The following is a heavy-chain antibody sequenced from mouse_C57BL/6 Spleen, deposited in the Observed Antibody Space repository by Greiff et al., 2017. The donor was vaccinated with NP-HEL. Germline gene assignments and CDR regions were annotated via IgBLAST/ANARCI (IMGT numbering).Heavy chain of an antibody. CDR3: ARKNYYGSSYHFDY. J-gene: IGHJ2*01. CDR2: IYPGDGDT. Sequence: VKLVESGPELVKPGASVKISCKASGYAFSSSWMNWVKQRPGKGLEWIGRIYPGDGDTNYNGKFKGKATLTADKSSSTAYMQLSSLTSEDSAVYFCARKNYYGSSYHFDYWGQGTTLTVSS. CDR1: GYAFSSSW. V-gene: IGHV1-82*01. D-gene: IGHD1-1*01.